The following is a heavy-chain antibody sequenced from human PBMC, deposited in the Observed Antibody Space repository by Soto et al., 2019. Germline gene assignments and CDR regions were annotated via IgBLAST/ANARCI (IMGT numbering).Heavy chain of an antibody. V-gene: IGHV1-69*01. D-gene: IGHD4-17*01. CDR1: GGTFSSYA. CDR3: ARDHDYGGNSVIGWFDP. Sequence: QVQLVQSGAEVKKPGSSVKVSCKASGGTFSSYAISWVRQAPGQGLEWMGGIIPIFGTANHAQKFQGRVTITADESTSTAYMELSSLRSEDTAVYYCARDHDYGGNSVIGWFDPWGQGTLVTVSS. CDR2: IIPIFGTA. J-gene: IGHJ5*01.